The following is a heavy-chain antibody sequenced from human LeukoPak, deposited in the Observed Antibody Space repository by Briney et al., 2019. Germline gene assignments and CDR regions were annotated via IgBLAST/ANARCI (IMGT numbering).Heavy chain of an antibody. CDR1: GGSISSYY. J-gene: IGHJ6*04. CDR2: IYYSGGT. V-gene: IGHV4-59*01. D-gene: IGHD3-10*01. CDR3: ARESGYYGSGSYYGDYYGMDV. Sequence: PSETLSITCTDSGGSISSYYWSWIRQPPGTRLHWIGYIYYSGGTNYNPSLKSRVIISVDTSKNQFSLKLSSVTAADTAVYYCARESGYYGSGSYYGDYYGMDVWGKGTTVTVSS.